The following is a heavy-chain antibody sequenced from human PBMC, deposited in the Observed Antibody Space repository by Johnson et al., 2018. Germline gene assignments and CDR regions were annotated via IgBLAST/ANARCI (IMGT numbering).Heavy chain of an antibody. Sequence: QVQLVQSGGGVVQPGRSLRLSCAASGFTFSSYGMHWVRQAPGKGLEWVAVISYDGSNKYYADSVKGRFTISRDNSKNTLYLQMNSLRAEDTAVYYCAKDLWVSGYDWGTDAFDIWGQGTMVTGSS. CDR2: ISYDGSNK. D-gene: IGHD3-22*01. J-gene: IGHJ3*02. V-gene: IGHV3-30*18. CDR3: AKDLWVSGYDWGTDAFDI. CDR1: GFTFSSYG.